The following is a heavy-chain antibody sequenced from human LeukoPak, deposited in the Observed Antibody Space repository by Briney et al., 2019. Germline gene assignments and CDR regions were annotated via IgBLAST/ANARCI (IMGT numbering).Heavy chain of an antibody. CDR3: AKDGGPIVRFLISGPDY. Sequence: GGSLRLSCAASGFSFSTYGMHWVRQAPGKGLEWVAVISHEETNKYYGDSVKGRFTISRDISTNTLYLQMNSLRPDDTAVYYCAKDGGPIVRFLISGPDYWGQGTRVTVSS. CDR1: GFSFSTYG. D-gene: IGHD2/OR15-2a*01. V-gene: IGHV3-30*18. CDR2: ISHEETNK. J-gene: IGHJ4*02.